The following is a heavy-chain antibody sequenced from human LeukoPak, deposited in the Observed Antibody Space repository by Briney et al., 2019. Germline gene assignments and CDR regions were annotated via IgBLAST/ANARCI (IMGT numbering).Heavy chain of an antibody. CDR1: GYTFTSYD. CDR2: MNPNSGNT. D-gene: IGHD3-16*01. CDR3: ATDPAGGSNFDY. Sequence: GASVKVSCKASGYTFTSYDINWVRQATGQGLEWMGWMNPNSGNTGYAQKFHGRVTMTRKPSIRTAYMELSSLRSEDTAVYYCATDPAGGSNFDYWGQGTLVTVSS. V-gene: IGHV1-8*01. J-gene: IGHJ4*02.